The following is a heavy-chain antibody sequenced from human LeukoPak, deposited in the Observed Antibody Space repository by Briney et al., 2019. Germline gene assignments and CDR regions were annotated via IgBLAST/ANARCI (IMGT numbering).Heavy chain of an antibody. Sequence: SVKVSCKASGGTFSSYAISWVRQAPGQGLEWMGGIIPIFGTANYAQKFQGRVTITADESTSTAYMELSSLRSEDTAAYYCASLYYYDSSGYPRPDYWGQGTLVTVSS. V-gene: IGHV1-69*01. D-gene: IGHD3-22*01. CDR3: ASLYYYDSSGYPRPDY. CDR2: IIPIFGTA. CDR1: GGTFSSYA. J-gene: IGHJ4*02.